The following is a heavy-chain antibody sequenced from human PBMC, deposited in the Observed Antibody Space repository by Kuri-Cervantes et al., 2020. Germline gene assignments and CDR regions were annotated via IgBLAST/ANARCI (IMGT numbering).Heavy chain of an antibody. Sequence: GGSLRLSCKASGYTFTGYYMHWVRQAPGQGLEWMGIINPSGGSTSYAQKFQGRVTMTRDTSTSTVYMELSSLRSEDTAVYYCARGRRSSSWYPADDYWGQGTLVTVSS. CDR2: INPSGGST. J-gene: IGHJ4*02. CDR3: ARGRRSSSWYPADDY. CDR1: GYTFTGYY. D-gene: IGHD6-13*01. V-gene: IGHV1-46*01.